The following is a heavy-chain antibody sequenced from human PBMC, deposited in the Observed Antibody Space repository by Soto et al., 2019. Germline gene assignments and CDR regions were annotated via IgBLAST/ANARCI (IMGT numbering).Heavy chain of an antibody. CDR3: VAAEQWLADPLDY. V-gene: IGHV3-30-3*01. CDR1: GFTFSRYV. Sequence: QVQLVESGGGVVQPGTSLRLSCSPSGFTFSRYVMHWVRQAPGKGLDWVTLISYEGTNKKYAESVKGRFTISRDNSKNTVAMEMIILIGEDTAVYYCVAAEQWLADPLDYWGQGTLVTVSS. CDR2: ISYEGTNK. J-gene: IGHJ4*02. D-gene: IGHD6-19*01.